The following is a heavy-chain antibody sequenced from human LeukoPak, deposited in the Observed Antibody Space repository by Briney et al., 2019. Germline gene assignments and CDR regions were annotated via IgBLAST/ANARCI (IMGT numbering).Heavy chain of an antibody. J-gene: IGHJ6*02. CDR1: GGSISNYY. Sequence: SETLSLTCTVSGGSISNYYWSWIRQPAGKGLEWIGRIYTSGSTNYNPSLKSRVTMSVDTSKNQFSLKLSSVTAADTAVYYCARGNRITMVRGVINPSGMDVWGQGTTVTVSS. V-gene: IGHV4-4*07. CDR3: ARGNRITMVRGVINPSGMDV. D-gene: IGHD3-10*01. CDR2: IYTSGST.